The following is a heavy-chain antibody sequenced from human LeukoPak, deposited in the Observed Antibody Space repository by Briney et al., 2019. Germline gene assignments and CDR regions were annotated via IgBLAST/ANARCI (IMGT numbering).Heavy chain of an antibody. CDR2: IYYSGST. J-gene: IGHJ4*02. D-gene: IGHD6-13*01. CDR3: ARGSRQLSY. V-gene: IGHV4-39*07. Sequence: NPSETLSLTCTVSGGSISSSSYYWGWIRQPPGKGLEWIGSIYYSGSTNYNPSLKSRVTTSVDTSKNQFSLKLSSVTAADTAVYYCARGSRQLSYWGQGTLVTVSS. CDR1: GGSISSSSYY.